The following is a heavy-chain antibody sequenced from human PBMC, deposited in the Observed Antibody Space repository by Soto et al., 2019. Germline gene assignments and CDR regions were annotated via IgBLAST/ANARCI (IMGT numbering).Heavy chain of an antibody. CDR2: INYNSRAT. V-gene: IGHV3-23*01. D-gene: IGHD3-10*01. CDR3: VKQRGSGKTYYYNMDV. J-gene: IGHJ6*02. CDR1: GFSFNSYA. Sequence: EVQLLESGGGLVQPGGSLRLSFETSGFSFNSYAMTLVRQAPGMGLEWVAVINYNSRATFHAQSVKGRFTISRDNSRNTVFLQMDSLRAEDTAVYYCVKQRGSGKTYYYNMDVWGLGTTVIVSS.